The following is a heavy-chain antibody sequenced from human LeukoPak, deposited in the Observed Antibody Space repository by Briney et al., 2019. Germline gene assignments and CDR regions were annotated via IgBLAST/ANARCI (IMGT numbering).Heavy chain of an antibody. CDR3: ARGGNSWYADY. V-gene: IGHV4-59*01. CDR1: GDSISSYY. Sequence: SETLSLTCTVSGDSISSYYWSWIRQPPGKGLEWIGYIYYSGSTNYNPSLKSRVTISVDTSKNQFSLKLSSVTAADTAVYYCARGGNSWYADYWGQGTLVTVSS. D-gene: IGHD6-13*01. CDR2: IYYSGST. J-gene: IGHJ4*02.